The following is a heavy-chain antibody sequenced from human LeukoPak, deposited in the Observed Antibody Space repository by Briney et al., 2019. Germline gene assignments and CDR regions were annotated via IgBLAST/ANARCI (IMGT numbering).Heavy chain of an antibody. CDR3: ARRLTQYDCFDP. CDR2: TYYRSTWYN. J-gene: IGHJ5*02. CDR1: GDSVSSKSTA. Sequence: SQTISLTCAISGDSVSSKSTAWNWIRQSPSRGLEWLGRTYYRSTWYNDYAVSVRGRITVNPDTSKNQFSLHLNSVTPEDTAVYYCARRLTQYDCFDPWGQGILVTVSS. V-gene: IGHV6-1*01. D-gene: IGHD2-2*01.